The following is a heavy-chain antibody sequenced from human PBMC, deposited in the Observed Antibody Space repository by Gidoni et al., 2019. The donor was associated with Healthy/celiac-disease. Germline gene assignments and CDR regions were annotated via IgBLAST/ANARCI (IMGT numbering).Heavy chain of an antibody. J-gene: IGHJ4*02. V-gene: IGHV1-2*02. D-gene: IGHD3-9*01. Sequence: QVQLVQSGAEVKKPGASVKDSCKASGYTFTGYYMHWVRQAPGQGLEWMGWINPNSGGTNYAQKVQGRVTMTRDTSISTAYMELSRLRSDDTAVYYCARGDYDILTGYEYYFDYWGQGTLVTVSS. CDR2: INPNSGGT. CDR1: GYTFTGYY. CDR3: ARGDYDILTGYEYYFDY.